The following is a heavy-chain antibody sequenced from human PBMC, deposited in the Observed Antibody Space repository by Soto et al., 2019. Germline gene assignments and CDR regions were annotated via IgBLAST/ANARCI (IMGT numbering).Heavy chain of an antibody. Sequence: PGASLKLSCKCSGYSFTSYWIGWVRQMPGKGLEWMGIIYPGDSDTRYSPSFQGQATISADKSISTAYLQWSSLKAWDTAMYYCAIAPSELPDFDYWGQGTLVTGS. CDR3: AIAPSELPDFDY. D-gene: IGHD1-26*01. CDR1: GYSFTSYW. J-gene: IGHJ4*02. V-gene: IGHV5-51*01. CDR2: IYPGDSDT.